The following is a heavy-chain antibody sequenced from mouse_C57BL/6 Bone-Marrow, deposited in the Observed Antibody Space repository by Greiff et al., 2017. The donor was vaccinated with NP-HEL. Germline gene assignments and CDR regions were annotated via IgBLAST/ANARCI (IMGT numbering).Heavy chain of an antibody. V-gene: IGHV2-5*01. CDR3: AKNGYYGSSWYWYFDV. J-gene: IGHJ1*03. Sequence: VQVVESGPGLVQPSQSLSITCTVSGFSLTSYGVHWVRQSPGKGLEWLGVIWRGGSTDYNAAFMSRLSITKDNSKSQVFFKMNSLQADDTAIYYCAKNGYYGSSWYWYFDVWGTGTTGTVSS. CDR1: GFSLTSYG. CDR2: IWRGGST. D-gene: IGHD1-1*01.